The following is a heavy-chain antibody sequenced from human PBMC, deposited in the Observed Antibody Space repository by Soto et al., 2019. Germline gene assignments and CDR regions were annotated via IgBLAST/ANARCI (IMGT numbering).Heavy chain of an antibody. D-gene: IGHD3-22*01. J-gene: IGHJ5*02. CDR3: AHRVTYYYDSSGYYWFDP. CDR1: GFSLSTSGVG. CDR2: IYWNDDK. Sequence: KESGPTLVNPTQTLTLTCTFSGFSLSTSGVGVGWIRQPPGKALEWLALIYWNDDKRYSPSLKSSLTITKDTSKNQVVLTMTNMDPVDTATYYCAHRVTYYYDSSGYYWFDPWGQGTLVTVSS. V-gene: IGHV2-5*01.